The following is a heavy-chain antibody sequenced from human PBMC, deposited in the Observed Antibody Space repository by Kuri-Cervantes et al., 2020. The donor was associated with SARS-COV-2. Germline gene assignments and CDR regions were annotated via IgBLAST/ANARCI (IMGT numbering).Heavy chain of an antibody. Sequence: LRLSCTVSGGSISSGGYYWSWIRQHPGKGLEWIGYIYYSGSTYYNPSLKSRVTISVDTSKNQFSLKLSSVTAADTAVYYCARDPSKWELLGWGWFDPWGQGTLVTVSS. J-gene: IGHJ5*02. CDR2: IYYSGST. D-gene: IGHD1-26*01. CDR3: ARDPSKWELLGWGWFDP. CDR1: GGSISSGGYY. V-gene: IGHV4-31*03.